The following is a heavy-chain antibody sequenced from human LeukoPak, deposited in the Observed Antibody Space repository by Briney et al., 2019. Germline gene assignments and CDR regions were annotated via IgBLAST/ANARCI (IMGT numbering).Heavy chain of an antibody. V-gene: IGHV1-69*04. CDR1: GGTFSSYA. CDR3: ARDRYSSSWYLNY. Sequence: ASVKVSCKASGGTFSSYAISWVRQAPGQGLEWMGRIIPILGIANYAQKFQGRVTITADKSSSTAHMELSSLRSEDTAVYYCARDRYSSSWYLNYWGQGTLVTVSS. J-gene: IGHJ4*02. CDR2: IIPILGIA. D-gene: IGHD6-13*01.